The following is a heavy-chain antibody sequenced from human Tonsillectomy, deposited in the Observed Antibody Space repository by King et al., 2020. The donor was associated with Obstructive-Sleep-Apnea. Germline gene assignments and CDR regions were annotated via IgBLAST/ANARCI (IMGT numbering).Heavy chain of an antibody. CDR1: GYTFTSYY. V-gene: IGHV1-46*01. CDR2: INPNGGST. CDR3: ARGCLVAASFDY. D-gene: IGHD2-15*01. J-gene: IGHJ4*02. Sequence: QLVQSGAEVKEPGASVKVSCKASGYTFTSYYMHWVRQAPGQGLEWMGMINPNGGSTRCAQNFQGRVTMTRDTSTGTGYMELSSLRSEDTAVYYCARGCLVAASFDYWGQGTLVTVSS.